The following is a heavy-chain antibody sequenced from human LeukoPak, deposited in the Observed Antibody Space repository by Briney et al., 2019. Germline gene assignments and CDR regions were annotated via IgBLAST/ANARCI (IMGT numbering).Heavy chain of an antibody. CDR2: THNSGDT. J-gene: IGHJ4*02. Sequence: PSETLSLTCTVYGVSISSNYWSWIRQPPGKGLEWIGYTHNSGDTNYNPSLKSRVTISMDTPKNQLSLSLSSVTAADTAVYFCAGYDHSNFLAYWGRGTLVTVSS. V-gene: IGHV4-59*13. CDR3: AGYDHSNFLAY. CDR1: GVSISSNY. D-gene: IGHD4-11*01.